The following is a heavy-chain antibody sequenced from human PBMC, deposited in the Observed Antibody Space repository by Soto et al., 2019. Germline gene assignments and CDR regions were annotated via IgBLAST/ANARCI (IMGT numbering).Heavy chain of an antibody. Sequence: QVQLVQSGTEVKRPGASVKVSCRVAGYTFTGYGISWMRQAPGQGLEWMGWVSCSNGDTKYVENSHARDTMLLGTYKGTGDMELSSLGSDDAAVYYCARDTYYYYDDSGYSKFD. D-gene: IGHD3-22*01. CDR1: GYTFTGYG. V-gene: IGHV1-18*01. CDR2: VSCSNGDT. J-gene: IGHJ4*01. CDR3: ARDTYYYYDDSGYSKFD.